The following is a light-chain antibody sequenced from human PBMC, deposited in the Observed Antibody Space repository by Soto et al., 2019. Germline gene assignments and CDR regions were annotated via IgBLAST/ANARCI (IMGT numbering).Light chain of an antibody. J-gene: IGKJ2*01. V-gene: IGKV3-20*01. CDR3: QQYGSSPDT. CDR2: GAS. Sequence: EIVLTQSPGTLSLSPGDSATLSCRARRSVSSSYLAWYQQKPGQAPRLLIYGASSRATGIPDRFSGSGSGTDFTLTISILEPEDFAVYYCQQYGSSPDTFGQGTKLEIK. CDR1: RSVSSSY.